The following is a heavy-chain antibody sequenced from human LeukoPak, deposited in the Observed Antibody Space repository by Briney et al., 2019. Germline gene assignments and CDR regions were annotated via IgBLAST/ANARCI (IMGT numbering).Heavy chain of an antibody. J-gene: IGHJ4*02. Sequence: ASVKVSCKASGYTFTGYYMHWVRQAPGQGLEWMGWFNPNSGGTNYAQKFQGRVTMTRDTSISTTYMELSRLRSDDTAVYYCARDEYSYGGFDYWGQGTLVTVSS. D-gene: IGHD5-18*01. CDR1: GYTFTGYY. CDR3: ARDEYSYGGFDY. CDR2: FNPNSGGT. V-gene: IGHV1-2*02.